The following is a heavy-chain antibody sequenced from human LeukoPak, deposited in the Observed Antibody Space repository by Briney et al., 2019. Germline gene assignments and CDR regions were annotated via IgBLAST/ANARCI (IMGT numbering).Heavy chain of an antibody. Sequence: GGSLRLSCAASGFTFSSYAMSWVRQAPGKGLEWVSAISGSGGSTYYADSVKGRFTISRDNSKNTLYLQMNSLRAEDTAAYYCAKVGTYYDFWSGYSIPHFDYWGQGTLVTVSS. J-gene: IGHJ4*02. CDR1: GFTFSSYA. CDR2: ISGSGGST. V-gene: IGHV3-23*01. CDR3: AKVGTYYDFWSGYSIPHFDY. D-gene: IGHD3-3*01.